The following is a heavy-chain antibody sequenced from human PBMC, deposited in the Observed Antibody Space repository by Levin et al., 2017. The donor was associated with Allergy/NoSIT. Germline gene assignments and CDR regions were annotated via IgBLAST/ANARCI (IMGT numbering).Heavy chain of an antibody. D-gene: IGHD3-16*01. V-gene: IGHV1-18*01. CDR1: GYGFTIYG. CDR2: ISAYNGDT. Sequence: ASVKVSCKASGYGFTIYGISWVRQAPGQRLEWMGWISAYNGDTKFAQNFQGRLTMTTDTSSSTAYMELRSLTSDDTAMYYCARGHYAGPARDNYAMDVWGQGTTVTVSS. CDR3: ARGHYAGPARDNYAMDV. J-gene: IGHJ6*02.